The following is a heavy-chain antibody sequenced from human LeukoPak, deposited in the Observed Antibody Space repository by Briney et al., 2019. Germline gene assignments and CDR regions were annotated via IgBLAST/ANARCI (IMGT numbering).Heavy chain of an antibody. J-gene: IGHJ6*02. D-gene: IGHD6-13*01. Sequence: GGSLRLSCVASGFTFGKYWMSWVRQAPGKGLEWVSAISGSGGSTYYADSVKGQFTISRDNSRNTLYLQMNSLRAEDTAIYYCAKVSGSSWYYYYGMDVWGQGTTVTVSS. V-gene: IGHV3-23*01. CDR2: ISGSGGST. CDR1: GFTFGKYW. CDR3: AKVSGSSWYYYYGMDV.